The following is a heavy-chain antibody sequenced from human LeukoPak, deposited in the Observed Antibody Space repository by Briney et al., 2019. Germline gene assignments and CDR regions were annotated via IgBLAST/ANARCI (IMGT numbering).Heavy chain of an antibody. Sequence: PGGSLRLSCAASGFTFSSYWMRWVRQAPGKGLEWVANIKQDGSEKYYVDSVKGRFTVSRDNTKTSLYLQMNSLRAEDTAVYYCARGYYHAFDIWGQGTMVTVSS. D-gene: IGHD3-16*01. CDR3: ARGYYHAFDI. CDR2: IKQDGSEK. CDR1: GFTFSSYW. V-gene: IGHV3-7*04. J-gene: IGHJ3*02.